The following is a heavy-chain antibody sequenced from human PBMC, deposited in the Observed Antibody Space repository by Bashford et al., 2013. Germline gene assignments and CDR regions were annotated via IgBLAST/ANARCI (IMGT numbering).Heavy chain of an antibody. V-gene: IGHV3-30*18. D-gene: IGHD3-10*01. Sequence: VRQAPGKGLEWVAVISYDGSNKYYADSVKGRFTISRDNSKNTLYLQMNSLRAEDTGVYYCVKDRASGNFNSRFDYWGQGTPVTVSS. J-gene: IGHJ4*02. CDR3: VKDRASGNFNSRFDY. CDR2: ISYDGSNK.